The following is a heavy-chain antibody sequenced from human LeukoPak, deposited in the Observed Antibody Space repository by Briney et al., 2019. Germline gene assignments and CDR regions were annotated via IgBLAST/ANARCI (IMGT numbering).Heavy chain of an antibody. CDR3: LATQWLVPPRIDS. J-gene: IGHJ4*02. D-gene: IGHD6-19*01. CDR2: IKSKTDGGTT. V-gene: IGHV3-15*01. Sequence: PGGSLRLSCAASGFTFSDAWMTWVRQAPGKGLEWVGHIKSKTDGGTTDYAAPVKGRFTISRDDSKNTLYLQMNSLKIEDTAVYYCLATQWLVPPRIDSWGQGTLVTVSS. CDR1: GFTFSDAW.